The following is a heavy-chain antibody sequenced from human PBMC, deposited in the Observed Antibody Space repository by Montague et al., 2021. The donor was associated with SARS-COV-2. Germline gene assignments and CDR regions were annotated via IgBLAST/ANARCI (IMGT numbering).Heavy chain of an antibody. D-gene: IGHD3-9*01. CDR2: XDWXYYK. V-gene: IGHV2-70*11. CDR1: GFSLSTSGIC. Sequence: PALVTPTQTLTLTCTFSGFSLSTSGICVSWIRQPPGKALAWLARXDWXYYKYCSTSLKTRLTISKDTSTNQVVLTMTNMDPVDTATYYCARGYYDILTGYLGAFDIWGQGTMVTVSS. J-gene: IGHJ3*02. CDR3: ARGYYDILTGYLGAFDI.